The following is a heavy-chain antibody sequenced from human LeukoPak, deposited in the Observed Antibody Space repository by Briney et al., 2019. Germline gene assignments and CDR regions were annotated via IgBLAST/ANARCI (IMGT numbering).Heavy chain of an antibody. D-gene: IGHD3-16*02. CDR2: ISGNGHTI. J-gene: IGHJ4*02. CDR1: GFTFHVYA. CDR3: ARDDGASSLLDF. Sequence: PGGSLRLSCAASGFTFHVYAIYWVRQAPGKGLEWVSLISGNGHTISYADSVRGRFTISRDSTKNSLYLQMDGLTTEDTAVYYCARDDGASSLLDFWGQGTLVTVSS. V-gene: IGHV3-43*02.